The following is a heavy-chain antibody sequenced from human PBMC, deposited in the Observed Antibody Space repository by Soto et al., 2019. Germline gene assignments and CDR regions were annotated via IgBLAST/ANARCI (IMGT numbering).Heavy chain of an antibody. CDR1: GFTFSSYS. CDR3: ARDRSVDCTVDY. D-gene: IGHD2-8*02. CDR2: ISSSSSYI. Sequence: EVQLVESGGGLVKPGGSLRLSCAASGFTFSSYSMNWVRQAPGKGLEWVSSISSSSSYIYYADSVKGRFTISRDNAKNSLYLQMNSLRAEDTAVYYCARDRSVDCTVDYWGQGTLVTVSS. J-gene: IGHJ4*02. V-gene: IGHV3-21*01.